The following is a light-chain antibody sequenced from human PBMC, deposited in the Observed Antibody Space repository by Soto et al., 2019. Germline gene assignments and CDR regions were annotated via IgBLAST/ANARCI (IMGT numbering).Light chain of an antibody. Sequence: DIRMTQSPSSLFASVGDRVTITCRASQTISGYLNWYQQKLGEAPKLLIYAASNLQSGVPSRFSGSGSGTDFTLTISSLQPEDFATYYCQQSYSTPRTFGQGTKVDIK. V-gene: IGKV1-39*01. CDR2: AAS. CDR3: QQSYSTPRT. CDR1: QTISGY. J-gene: IGKJ1*01.